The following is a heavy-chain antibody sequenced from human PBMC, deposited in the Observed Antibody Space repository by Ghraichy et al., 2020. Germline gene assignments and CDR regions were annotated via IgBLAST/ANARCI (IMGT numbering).Heavy chain of an antibody. CDR1: GFIFSAYT. J-gene: IGHJ4*02. V-gene: IGHV3-21*01. CDR2: ISSSTDYI. CDR3: ARGPDY. Sequence: GSLRLSCTASGFIFSAYTMHWVRQAPGKGLAWVSSISSSTDYIYYADSVEGRFTISRDNAKNSLYLQMSSLRADDTAVYYCARGPDYWGQGTLVTVSS.